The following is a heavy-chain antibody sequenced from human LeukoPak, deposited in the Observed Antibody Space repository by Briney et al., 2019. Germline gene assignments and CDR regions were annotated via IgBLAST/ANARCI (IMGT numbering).Heavy chain of an antibody. CDR1: GGSISSTSYY. J-gene: IGHJ4*02. V-gene: IGHV4-61*02. D-gene: IGHD3-3*01. CDR2: IYASGST. CDR3: AGAPAGSLEWLSPFDY. Sequence: SETLSLTCTVSGGSISSTSYYWSWIRQPAGKGLEWIGRIYASGSTTYNPSLKSRVTISLDTSKNQLSLNLRSVTAADTALYYSAGAPAGSLEWLSPFDYWGQGTLVTVS.